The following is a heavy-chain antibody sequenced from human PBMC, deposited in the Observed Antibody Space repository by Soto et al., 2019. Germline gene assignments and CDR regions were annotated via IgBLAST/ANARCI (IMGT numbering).Heavy chain of an antibody. CDR1: GFTFSDYT. V-gene: IGHV3-23*03. Sequence: EVQLLECGGGLVQPGGSLTLSCAASGFTFSDYTMSWVRQAPGKVLECISVILADYNTYYTDSVRGRFTISRDNSKNTLYLEMNSLRAEDTAVYYCARRTNGYFGYWGQGALVTVSS. D-gene: IGHD2-8*01. CDR2: ILADYNT. J-gene: IGHJ4*02. CDR3: ARRTNGYFGY.